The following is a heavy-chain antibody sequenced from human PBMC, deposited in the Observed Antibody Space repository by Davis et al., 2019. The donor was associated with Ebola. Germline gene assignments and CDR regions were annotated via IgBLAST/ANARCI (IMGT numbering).Heavy chain of an antibody. CDR2: ISYDGSNK. Sequence: PGGSLRLSCAASGFTFSSYAMHWVRQAPGKGLEWVAVISYDGSNKYYADSVKGRFTISRDNSKNTLYLQMNSLRAEDTAVYYCAKEATAREFDYWGQGTLVTVSS. CDR1: GFTFSSYA. V-gene: IGHV3-30-3*01. D-gene: IGHD6-6*01. J-gene: IGHJ4*02. CDR3: AKEATAREFDY.